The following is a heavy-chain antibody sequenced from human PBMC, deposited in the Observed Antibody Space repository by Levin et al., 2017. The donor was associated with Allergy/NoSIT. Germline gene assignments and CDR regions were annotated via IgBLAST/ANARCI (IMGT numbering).Heavy chain of an antibody. CDR1: GVTSSNYA. V-gene: IGHV1-69*01. D-gene: IGHD1-26*01. J-gene: IGHJ4*02. CDR2: MFPIFGPA. CDR3: ARDGVGAADFDH. Sequence: KLSCKASGVTSSNYAITWVRQAPGQGLEWMGGMFPIFGPASYAQKFQGRVTILADESTSTSYMELNNLGFEDTAVYYCARDGVGAADFDHWGQGTRVTVSS.